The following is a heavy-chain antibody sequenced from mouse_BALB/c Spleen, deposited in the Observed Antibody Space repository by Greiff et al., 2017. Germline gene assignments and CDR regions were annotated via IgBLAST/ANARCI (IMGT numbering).Heavy chain of an antibody. D-gene: IGHD1-1*01. V-gene: IGHV5-6*01. CDR2: ISSGGSYT. CDR1: GFTFSSYG. Sequence: EVKVVESGGDLVKPGGSLKLSCAASGFTFSSYGVSWVRQTPDKRLEWVATISSGGSYTYYPDSVKGRFTISRDNAKNTLYLQMSSLKSEDTAMYYCARHSYYYGSSYGWFAYWGQGTLVTVSA. J-gene: IGHJ3*01. CDR3: ARHSYYYGSSYGWFAY.